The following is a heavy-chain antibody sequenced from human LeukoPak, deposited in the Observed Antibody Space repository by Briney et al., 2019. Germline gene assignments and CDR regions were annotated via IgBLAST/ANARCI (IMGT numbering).Heavy chain of an antibody. D-gene: IGHD3-10*01. Sequence: PGGSLRLSCAASGFTVSSNYMSWVRQAPGKGLEWVSVIYSGGSTYYADSVKGRFIISRDNSKNTLYLQMNSLRAEDTAVYYCARGTMVRALDYWGQGTLVTVSS. J-gene: IGHJ4*02. CDR2: IYSGGST. CDR1: GFTVSSNY. V-gene: IGHV3-53*01. CDR3: ARGTMVRALDY.